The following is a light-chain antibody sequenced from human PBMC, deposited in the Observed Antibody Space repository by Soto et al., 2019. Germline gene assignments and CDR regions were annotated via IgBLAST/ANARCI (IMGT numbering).Light chain of an antibody. V-gene: IGKV3-11*01. Sequence: EIVLTQSPATPSLFLGERATLSCRASQSVGSSLAWYQQKPCQAPSLLIYDASNRATGIPARFSGTGSGTEFTLTVSSLQPEDFAVYYCQQRSNWPITFCQGTRLEI. CDR1: QSVGSS. CDR2: DAS. J-gene: IGKJ5*01. CDR3: QQRSNWPIT.